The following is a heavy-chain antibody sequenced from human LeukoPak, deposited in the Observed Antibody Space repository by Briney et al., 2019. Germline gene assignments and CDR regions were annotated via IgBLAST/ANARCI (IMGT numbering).Heavy chain of an antibody. D-gene: IGHD6-6*01. CDR1: GFTFGDYG. J-gene: IGHJ5*02. CDR3: TRGGSWKGWFDP. CDR2: IRSKAYGGTT. Sequence: GGSLRLSCTVSGFTFGDYGMSWVRQAPGQGLEWVGFIRSKAYGGTTEYAASVRGRFTISRDDSKSIAYLQMNSLKTEDTAVYYCTRGGSWKGWFDPWGQGTLVIVSS. V-gene: IGHV3-49*04.